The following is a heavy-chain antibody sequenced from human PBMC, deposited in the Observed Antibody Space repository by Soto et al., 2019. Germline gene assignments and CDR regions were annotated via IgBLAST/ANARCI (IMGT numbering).Heavy chain of an antibody. CDR3: AREKDRRVATAPNYFDY. D-gene: IGHD2-21*02. J-gene: IGHJ4*02. CDR1: GYTFSNYY. CDR2: IDPSGTT. Sequence: ASVKVSCKASGYTFSNYYMHWVRQAPGQGLEWMGIIDPSGTTLYAQRFQGRVTMTRDTSTSTVSMELSSLRSEDTAVYYCAREKDRRVATAPNYFDYWGQGTLVTVSS. V-gene: IGHV1-46*01.